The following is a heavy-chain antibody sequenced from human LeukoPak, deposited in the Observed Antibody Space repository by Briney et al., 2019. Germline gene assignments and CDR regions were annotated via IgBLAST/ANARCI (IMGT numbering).Heavy chain of an antibody. D-gene: IGHD2-15*01. CDR3: ARASGRGLYYFDY. CDR2: ISSSGGNT. J-gene: IGHJ4*02. Sequence: GGSLRLSCAPFGFPSITFVFTWFAQAPGKGLEFFSSISSSGGNTYYANSVKGRFTISRDDSKNTLYLQLGSLRPEDMAVYYCARASGRGLYYFDYWGQGTLVTVSS. V-gene: IGHV3-64*01. CDR1: GFPSITFV.